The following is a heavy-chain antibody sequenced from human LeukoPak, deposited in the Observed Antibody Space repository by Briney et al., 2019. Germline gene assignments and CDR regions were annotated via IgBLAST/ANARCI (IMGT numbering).Heavy chain of an antibody. CDR3: ARSPIAVLQAAIMSLRAPSDY. V-gene: IGHV1-2*02. D-gene: IGHD2-2*02. CDR2: INPKRGGA. J-gene: IGHJ4*02. CDR1: GYTFTGYY. Sequence: ASVKVSCKASGYTFTGYYIHWVRQAPGQGLGWMGWINPKRGGANYAQKFQGRVTMTRDTSINTAYMELSSLRYDDTALYYCARSPIAVLQAAIMSLRAPSDYWGQGTLVTVSS.